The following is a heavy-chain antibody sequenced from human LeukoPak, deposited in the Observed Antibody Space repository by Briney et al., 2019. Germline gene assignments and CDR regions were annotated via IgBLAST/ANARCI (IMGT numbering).Heavy chain of an antibody. J-gene: IGHJ4*02. CDR2: IIPIFGTA. CDR1: GGTFSSYA. D-gene: IGHD3-3*01. V-gene: IGHV1-69*05. Sequence: SVKVSCKASGGTFSSYAVSWVRQAPGQGLEWMGGIIPIFGTANYAQKFQGRVTITTDESTSTAYMELSSLRSEDTAVYYCARDHDFWSGTNYFDYWGQGTLVTVSS. CDR3: ARDHDFWSGTNYFDY.